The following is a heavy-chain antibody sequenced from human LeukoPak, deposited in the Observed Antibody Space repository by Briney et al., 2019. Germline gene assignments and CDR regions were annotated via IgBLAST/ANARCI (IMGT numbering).Heavy chain of an antibody. CDR1: GYTFTDYY. V-gene: IGHV1-2*02. CDR3: ARARVRAARPEDY. D-gene: IGHD6-6*01. Sequence: ASVKVSCKASGYTFTDYYIQWVRQAPGQGLEWMGWIIPNSGDTNYAQKFQGRVTMTRDTSISTAYMELSRLRSDDTAVYYCARARVRAARPEDYWGQGTLVTVSS. CDR2: IIPNSGDT. J-gene: IGHJ4*02.